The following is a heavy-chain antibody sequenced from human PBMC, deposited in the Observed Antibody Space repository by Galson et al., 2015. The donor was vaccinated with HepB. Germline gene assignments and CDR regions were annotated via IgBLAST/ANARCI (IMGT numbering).Heavy chain of an antibody. V-gene: IGHV4-4*02. J-gene: IGHJ6*02. CDR1: GGSISSSNW. D-gene: IGHD3-9*01. CDR3: ARNNDILTGYYYGMDV. Sequence: ETLSLTCVVSGGSISSSNWWSWVRQSPGKGLEWIGEISHIGSTNYNPSLKSRVTISVDKSKNQFSLKLNSVTAADTAVYYCARNNDILTGYYYGMDVWGQGTTVTVSS. CDR2: ISHIGST.